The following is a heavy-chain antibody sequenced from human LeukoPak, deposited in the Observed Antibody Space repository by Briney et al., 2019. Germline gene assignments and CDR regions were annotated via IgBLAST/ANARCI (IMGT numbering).Heavy chain of an antibody. CDR1: GGSIRSHY. J-gene: IGHJ3*02. CDR3: AKYGHGYNLGSFDI. CDR2: IYYTGST. Sequence: SETLSLTCSVSGGSIRSHYWNWIRQPPGKGLEWLGHIYYTGSTYYNPSLKSRVTISLDTSKNQFSLRLRSVTAADTALYYCAKYGHGYNLGSFDIWGQGTMVSVSS. D-gene: IGHD5-24*01. V-gene: IGHV4-59*11.